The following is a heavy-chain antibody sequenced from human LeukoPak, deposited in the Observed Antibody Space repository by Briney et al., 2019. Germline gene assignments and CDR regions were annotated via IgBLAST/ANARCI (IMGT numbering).Heavy chain of an antibody. Sequence: GGSLRLSCAASGFTLTTYAMYRVRQAPGKGLVWVSRLTADGSSTIYADSVMGRFTVSRDIAKNTLYLEMNSLRVEDTAMYYCARYFTQYRPDYWGQGTLVTVSS. CDR3: ARYFTQYRPDY. CDR1: GFTLTTYA. D-gene: IGHD2-2*01. CDR2: LTADGSST. V-gene: IGHV3-74*01. J-gene: IGHJ4*02.